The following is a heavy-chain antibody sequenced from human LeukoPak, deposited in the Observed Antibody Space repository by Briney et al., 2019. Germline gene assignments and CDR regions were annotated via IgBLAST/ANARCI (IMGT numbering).Heavy chain of an antibody. D-gene: IGHD3-10*01. V-gene: IGHV4-4*07. CDR1: GGSVSSYY. Sequence: SETLSLTCTVSGGSVSSYYWSWIRQPAGKGLEWIGRVYTNGSTNYNPSLKSRVTMSVDTSKNQFSLKLSSVTAADTAMYYCARDSRGYYGSGSYLDYWGLGTLVTVSS. J-gene: IGHJ4*02. CDR3: ARDSRGYYGSGSYLDY. CDR2: VYTNGST.